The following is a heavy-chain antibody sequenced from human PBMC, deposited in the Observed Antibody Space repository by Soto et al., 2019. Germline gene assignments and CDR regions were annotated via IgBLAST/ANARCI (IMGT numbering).Heavy chain of an antibody. V-gene: IGHV3-30*03. CDR1: GFTFSSYG. D-gene: IGHD4-4*01. CDR2: ISYDGSNK. Sequence: GGSLRLSCAASGFTFSSYGMHWVRQAPGKGLEWVAVISYDGSNKYYADSVKGRFTISRDNSKNTLYLQMNSLRAEDTAVYYCASEVRYSNLRHNWFDPWGQGTLVTVSS. CDR3: ASEVRYSNLRHNWFDP. J-gene: IGHJ5*02.